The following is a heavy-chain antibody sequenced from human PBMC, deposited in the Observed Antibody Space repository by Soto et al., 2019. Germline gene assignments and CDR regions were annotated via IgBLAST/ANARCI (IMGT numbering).Heavy chain of an antibody. J-gene: IGHJ4*02. CDR3: ATIYQH. V-gene: IGHV3-74*01. CDR2: VSNEGGT. CDR1: GVTLSSHW. Sequence: GGSLRLSCAGSGVTLSSHWMHWVRQAPGKGLVWVSRVSNEGGTSYADSVKGRFTISRDDAKNILYLQMDSLRADDTAVYYCATIYQHWGRGTRVTVSS. D-gene: IGHD2-2*01.